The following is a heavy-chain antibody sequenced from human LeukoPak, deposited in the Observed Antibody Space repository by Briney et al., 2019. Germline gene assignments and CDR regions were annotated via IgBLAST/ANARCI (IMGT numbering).Heavy chain of an antibody. CDR1: GYTFTGYY. CDR2: MNPNSGNT. Sequence: ASVKVSCKASGYTFTGYYMHWVRQAPGQGLEWMGWMNPNSGNTGYAQKFQGRVTITRNTSISTAYMELSSLRSEDTAVYYCARTRGYYYDSSGYSDYWGQGTLVTVSS. CDR3: ARTRGYYYDSSGYSDY. D-gene: IGHD3-22*01. J-gene: IGHJ4*02. V-gene: IGHV1-8*03.